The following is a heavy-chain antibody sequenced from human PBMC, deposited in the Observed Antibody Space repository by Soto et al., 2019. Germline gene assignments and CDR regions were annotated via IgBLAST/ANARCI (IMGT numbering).Heavy chain of an antibody. CDR3: ARGVRYDYVWGSYRLGCDCDY. D-gene: IGHD3-16*02. Sequence: QVQLQESGPGLVKPSQTLSLTCTVSGGSISSGGYYWSWIRQHPGKGLEWIGYIYYSGSTCYNPSLKSRVTISVDTSKNQFSLKLSSVTAADTAVYYCARGVRYDYVWGSYRLGCDCDYWGQGTLVTVSS. J-gene: IGHJ4*02. CDR2: IYYSGST. CDR1: GGSISSGGYY. V-gene: IGHV4-31*03.